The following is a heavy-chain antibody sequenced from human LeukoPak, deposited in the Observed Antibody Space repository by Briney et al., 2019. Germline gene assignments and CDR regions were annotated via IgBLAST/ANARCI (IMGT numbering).Heavy chain of an antibody. D-gene: IGHD5-18*01. CDR3: AKDVDTAMVTFDY. V-gene: IGHV3-23*01. J-gene: IGHJ4*02. CDR2: ISGSGGDT. Sequence: QPGGSLRLSCAASGFTFSSYPMSWVRQAPGKGLEWVSAISGSGGDTYYADSVKGRFTISRDNSKNTLYLQMNSLRAEDTAVYYCAKDVDTAMVTFDYWGQGTLATVSS. CDR1: GFTFSSYP.